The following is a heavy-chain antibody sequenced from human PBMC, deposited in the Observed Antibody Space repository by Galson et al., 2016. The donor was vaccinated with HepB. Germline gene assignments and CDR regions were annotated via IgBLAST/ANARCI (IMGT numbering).Heavy chain of an antibody. CDR3: ARQLSGTNRLLLNDY. D-gene: IGHD2-21*02. V-gene: IGHV5-51*01. CDR2: IYPDDSDI. Sequence: QSGAEVKKPGESLKMSCRGSGYTFSNFWIGWVRQMPGKGLEWMGIIYPDDSDIRYNPSFQGRVSISADKSISTTYLQWSSLKASDTAMYYCARQLSGTNRLLLNDYWGQGTLLTVSS. J-gene: IGHJ4*02. CDR1: GYTFSNFW.